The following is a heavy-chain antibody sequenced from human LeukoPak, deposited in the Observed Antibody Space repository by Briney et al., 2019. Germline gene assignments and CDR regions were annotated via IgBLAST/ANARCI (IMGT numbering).Heavy chain of an antibody. CDR3: ARGDTYFEY. V-gene: IGHV4-59*01. CDR2: IYYTGST. J-gene: IGHJ4*02. Sequence: SETLSLTCTVSGGSISIYYWNWIRQPPGKGLEWIGYIYYTGSTKYNLSLKSRVTLSLDTSKNQLSLKLRSVTAADTAVYYCARGDTYFEYWGQGTLVSVAS. CDR1: GGSISIYY.